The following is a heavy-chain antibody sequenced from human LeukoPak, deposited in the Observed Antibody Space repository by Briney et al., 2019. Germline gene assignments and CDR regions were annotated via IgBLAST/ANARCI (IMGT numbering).Heavy chain of an antibody. J-gene: IGHJ4*02. CDR2: IYTSGST. D-gene: IGHD3-22*01. CDR3: ARVTTGGYYNC. V-gene: IGHV4-61*02. Sequence: SQTLSLTCTVSGGSISSGSYYWRWLRQPAGKGLEWIGRIYTSGSTNYNPSLKSRVTISVDTSKNQFSLKLSSVTAADTAVHYCARVTTGGYYNCWGQGTLVTVSS. CDR1: GGSISSGSYY.